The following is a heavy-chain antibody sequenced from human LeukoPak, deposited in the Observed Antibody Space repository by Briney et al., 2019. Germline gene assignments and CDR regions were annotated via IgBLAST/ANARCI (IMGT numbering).Heavy chain of an antibody. V-gene: IGHV1-18*01. CDR2: ISAYNGNT. CDR3: ASSRIVGNRRGVFPTDY. CDR1: GYTFTSYG. J-gene: IGHJ4*02. D-gene: IGHD1-26*01. Sequence: ASVKVSCKASGYTFTSYGISWVRQAPGQGLEWMGWISAYNGNTNYAQKLQGRVTMTTDTSTSTAYMELRSLRSDDTAVYYCASSRIVGNRRGVFPTDYWGQGTLVTVSS.